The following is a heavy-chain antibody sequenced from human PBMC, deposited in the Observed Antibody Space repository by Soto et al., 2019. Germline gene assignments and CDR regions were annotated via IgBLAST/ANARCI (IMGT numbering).Heavy chain of an antibody. CDR1: GFSFSKYG. CDR2: MSDDGSKK. CDR3: AKELRETGGYYFDC. V-gene: IGHV3-30*18. Sequence: QVHLVESGGGVVQPGRSLRLSCAASGFSFSKYGMHWVRQAPGKGLEWVAEMSDDGSKKYYGDSVKGRFTISRDNSKNTLYLLMDSLRPGDTAMYYCAKELRETGGYYFDCWGQGTLVTVSS. D-gene: IGHD3-16*01. J-gene: IGHJ4*02.